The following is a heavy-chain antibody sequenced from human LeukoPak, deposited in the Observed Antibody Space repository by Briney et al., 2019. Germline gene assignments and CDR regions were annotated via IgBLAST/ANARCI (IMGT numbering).Heavy chain of an antibody. CDR3: ARVTYYYDAEGPSLFDY. V-gene: IGHV4-39*07. D-gene: IGHD3-22*01. CDR1: GGSISSSSYY. Sequence: SETLSLTCTVSGGSISSSSYYWGWIRQPPGKGLEWIGSIYCSGSTYYNPSLKSRVTISVDTSKNQFSLKLSSVTAADTAVYYCARVTYYYDAEGPSLFDYWGQGTLVTVSS. CDR2: IYCSGST. J-gene: IGHJ4*02.